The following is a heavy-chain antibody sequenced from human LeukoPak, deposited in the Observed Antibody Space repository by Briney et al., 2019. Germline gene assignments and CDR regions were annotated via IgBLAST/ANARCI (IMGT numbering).Heavy chain of an antibody. CDR1: GGSISSYY. CDR3: ARGPYCSGGTCYSTGRYFDL. V-gene: IGHV4-38-2*02. J-gene: IGHJ2*01. D-gene: IGHD2-15*01. Sequence: SETLSLTCTVSGGSISSYYWGWIRQPPGKGLEWIGSIYHSGSTSYKSSLKSRVTISVDTSKNQFSLELSSVTAADTAVYYCARGPYCSGGTCYSTGRYFDLWGRGTLVTVSS. CDR2: IYHSGST.